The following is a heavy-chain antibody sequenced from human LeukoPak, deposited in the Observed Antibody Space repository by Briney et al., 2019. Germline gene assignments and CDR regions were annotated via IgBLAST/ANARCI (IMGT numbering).Heavy chain of an antibody. Sequence: SVKVSCKASGGTFSSYAISWVRQAPGQGLEWMGRIIPIFGTANYAQKFQGRVTITTDESTSTAYIELSSLRSEDTAVYYCARPRMVPAATEDFYFDYWGQGTLVTVSS. V-gene: IGHV1-69*05. CDR1: GGTFSSYA. CDR2: IIPIFGTA. CDR3: ARPRMVPAATEDFYFDY. J-gene: IGHJ4*02. D-gene: IGHD2-2*01.